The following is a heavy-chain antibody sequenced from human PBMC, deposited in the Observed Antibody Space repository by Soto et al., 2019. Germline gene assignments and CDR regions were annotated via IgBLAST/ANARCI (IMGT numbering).Heavy chain of an antibody. J-gene: IGHJ4*02. V-gene: IGHV4-39*01. Sequence: QLQLQESGPGLVKPSETLSLTCTVSGDSISSSTSYWSWIRQPPGKGLEWIGNIYYSGRTYYNPSLRVRVTISVDTSKNQFSLNLSSVTAADPAVYFCPRHLAVATDRSIDYWGQGTLVTVSS. CDR1: GDSISSSTSY. D-gene: IGHD6-19*01. CDR2: IYYSGRT. CDR3: PRHLAVATDRSIDY.